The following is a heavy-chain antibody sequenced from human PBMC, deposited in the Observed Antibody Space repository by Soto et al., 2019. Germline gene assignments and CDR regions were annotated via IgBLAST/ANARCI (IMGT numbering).Heavy chain of an antibody. CDR3: AKDTVAIRSFYFDS. CDR2: ISGSGDRT. CDR1: GFTFGNYA. Sequence: EVQLLVSGGRFVQPGGSLKLSCEASGFTFGNYAMTWVRQAPGKGLEWVSTISGSGDRTYYADSVTGRFTISGDNSKNTLYLQMHSLGVEDTAVYFCAKDTVAIRSFYFDSWAQGTLVTVSS. V-gene: IGHV3-23*01. J-gene: IGHJ4*02. D-gene: IGHD2-21*01.